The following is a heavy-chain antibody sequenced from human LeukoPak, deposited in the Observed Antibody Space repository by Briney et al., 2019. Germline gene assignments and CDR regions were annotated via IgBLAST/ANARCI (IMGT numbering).Heavy chain of an antibody. V-gene: IGHV3-7*01. CDR3: ARVVSSSSSCDY. CDR1: EFTFSNYW. Sequence: GGSLRLSCEASEFTFSNYWMSWVRQAPGKGLEWVANVKQDGSEKYYVDSVKGRFTISRDNAKNSLYLQMNSLRVEDTAIYYCARVVSSSSSCDYWGQGTLVTVSS. CDR2: VKQDGSEK. D-gene: IGHD2-2*01. J-gene: IGHJ4*02.